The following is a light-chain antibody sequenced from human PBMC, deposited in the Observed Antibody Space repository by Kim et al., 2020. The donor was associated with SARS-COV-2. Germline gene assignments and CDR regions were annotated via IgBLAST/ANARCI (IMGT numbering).Light chain of an antibody. CDR2: DTH. V-gene: IGLV7-46*01. J-gene: IGLJ2*01. CDR3: LLFYGGPVV. CDR1: TGTVTSGHY. Sequence: QAVVTQEPSLTVSPGETVTLTCGSSTGTVTSGHYPYWVQQKPGQAPKTLIYDTHDKHSWTPARFSGSLLGDKAALTLSGAQPEDEADYYCLLFYGGPVVIGGGTQLTVL.